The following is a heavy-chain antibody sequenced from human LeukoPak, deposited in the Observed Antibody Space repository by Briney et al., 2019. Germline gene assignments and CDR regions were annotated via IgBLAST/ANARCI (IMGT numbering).Heavy chain of an antibody. Sequence: GGSLRLSCAASGFTFSSYSMNWVRQSPAQGLEGVSSISSNSNYIHYADSVKGRFTISRDNAKNSLFLQMNSLRDVHTAVYYCGRTGLRFLEWLFGNFDYWGQGTLVTVSS. D-gene: IGHD3-3*01. CDR2: ISSNSNYI. J-gene: IGHJ4*02. CDR3: GRTGLRFLEWLFGNFDY. V-gene: IGHV3-21*01. CDR1: GFTFSSYS.